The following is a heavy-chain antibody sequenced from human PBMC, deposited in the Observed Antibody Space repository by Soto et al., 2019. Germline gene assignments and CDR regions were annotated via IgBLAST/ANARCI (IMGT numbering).Heavy chain of an antibody. D-gene: IGHD3-10*01. J-gene: IGHJ6*03. V-gene: IGHV4-34*01. CDR3: ARGLIVWFGELSRRGGYYYYMDV. CDR2: INDTGNI. Sequence: QVQLQQWGAGRLKPSETLSLTCAVYVGSFSGYQWTWIRQTPGKGLEWIGEINDTGNINYNPSLKSRVTIFIDAPKKQISLKLSSVTAADTAVYYCARGLIVWFGELSRRGGYYYYMDVWGKGTTVTVSS. CDR1: VGSFSGYQ.